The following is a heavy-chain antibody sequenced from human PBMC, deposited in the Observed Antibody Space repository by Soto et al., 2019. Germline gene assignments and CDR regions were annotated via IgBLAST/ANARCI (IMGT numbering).Heavy chain of an antibody. J-gene: IGHJ6*02. D-gene: IGHD5-18*01. V-gene: IGHV4-59*01. CDR3: ARVGRGYSYGRHYYYYGMDV. Sequence: PSETLSLTCTVSGGSISSYYWSWIRQPPGKGLEWIGYIYYSGSTNYNPSLKSRVTISVDTSKNQFSLKLSSVTAADTAVYYCARVGRGYSYGRHYYYYGMDVWGQGTTVTVSS. CDR2: IYYSGST. CDR1: GGSISSYY.